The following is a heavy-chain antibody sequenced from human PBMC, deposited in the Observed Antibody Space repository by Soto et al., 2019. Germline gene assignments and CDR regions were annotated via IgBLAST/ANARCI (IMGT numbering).Heavy chain of an antibody. Sequence: EVQLLESGGGLVQPGGSLRLSCAASGFTFSEYAMNWVRQAPGKGLEWVSTISGSGSKTYNADSVKGRFTISRDNSKNKLYLQMDSLRVEDTGVYYCVKDEGYEYGDSGGLNWFDAWGQGTLVTVSS. D-gene: IGHD4-17*01. CDR3: VKDEGYEYGDSGGLNWFDA. CDR2: ISGSGSKT. V-gene: IGHV3-23*01. J-gene: IGHJ5*02. CDR1: GFTFSEYA.